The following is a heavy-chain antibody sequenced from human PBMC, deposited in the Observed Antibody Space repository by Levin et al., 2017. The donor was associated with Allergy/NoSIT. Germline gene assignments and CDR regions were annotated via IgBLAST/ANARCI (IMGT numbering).Heavy chain of an antibody. J-gene: IGHJ5*02. Sequence: SQTLSLTCAVYGGSFSGYYWSWIRQPPGKGLEWIGEINHSGSTNYNPSLKSRVTISVDTSKNQFSLKLSSVTAADTAVYYCARVYIAAAGTVVDPWGQGTLVTVSS. CDR3: ARVYIAAAGTVVDP. V-gene: IGHV4-34*01. CDR1: GGSFSGYY. D-gene: IGHD6-13*01. CDR2: INHSGST.